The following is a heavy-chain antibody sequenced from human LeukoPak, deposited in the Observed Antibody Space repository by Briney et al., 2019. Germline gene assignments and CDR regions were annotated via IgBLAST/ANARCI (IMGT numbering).Heavy chain of an antibody. J-gene: IGHJ4*02. V-gene: IGHV3-7*04. CDR2: IKQDGSEK. D-gene: IGHD6-13*01. Sequence: GGALTLSCAASGFTFSSYWMSWVRQAPGKGLEWVANIKQDGSEKYYVASVRGRFTISRDNSKDSLYLQMYSLKAEATAVYYCARETIAAAGDYYFDYWGQGTQVTVSS. CDR3: ARETIAAAGDYYFDY. CDR1: GFTFSSYW.